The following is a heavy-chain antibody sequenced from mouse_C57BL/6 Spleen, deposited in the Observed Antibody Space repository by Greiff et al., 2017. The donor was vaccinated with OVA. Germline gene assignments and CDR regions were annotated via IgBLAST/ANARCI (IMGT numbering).Heavy chain of an antibody. CDR1: GFTFSDYG. D-gene: IGHD2-3*01. J-gene: IGHJ4*01. V-gene: IGHV5-17*01. CDR2: ISSGSSTI. CDR3: ARSYDGYYYAMDY. Sequence: EVKVVESGGGLVKPGGSLKLSCAASGFTFSDYGMHWVRQAPEKGLEWVAYISSGSSTIYYADTVKGRFTISRDNAKNTLFLQMTSLRSEDTAMYYCARSYDGYYYAMDYWGQGTSVTVSS.